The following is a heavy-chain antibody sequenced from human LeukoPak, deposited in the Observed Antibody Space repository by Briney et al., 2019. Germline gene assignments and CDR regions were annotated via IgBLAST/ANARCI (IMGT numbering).Heavy chain of an antibody. V-gene: IGHV3-48*04. CDR2: IGSSTTTI. CDR3: ARLYCSGGSCYSGDAFDI. Sequence: GGSLRLSCAASGFSFSTYSMNWVRQAPGKGLEWVSYIGSSTTTIYYADSVKGRFTISRDNAKNSLYLQMNSLRAEDTAVYYCARLYCSGGSCYSGDAFDIWGQGTMVTVSS. J-gene: IGHJ3*02. CDR1: GFSFSTYS. D-gene: IGHD2-15*01.